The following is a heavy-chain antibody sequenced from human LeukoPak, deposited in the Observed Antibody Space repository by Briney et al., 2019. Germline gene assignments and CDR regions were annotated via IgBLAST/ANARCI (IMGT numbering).Heavy chain of an antibody. D-gene: IGHD3-22*01. J-gene: IGHJ4*02. V-gene: IGHV4-4*07. Sequence: SETLSLTCTDSGGSISSYYWSWIRQPAGKGLEWIGRIYTSGSTNYNPSLKSRVTMSVDTSKNQFSLKLSSVTAADTAVYYCARDDYYDSSGYYPFAYWGQGTLVTVSS. CDR3: ARDDYYDSSGYYPFAY. CDR1: GGSISSYY. CDR2: IYTSGST.